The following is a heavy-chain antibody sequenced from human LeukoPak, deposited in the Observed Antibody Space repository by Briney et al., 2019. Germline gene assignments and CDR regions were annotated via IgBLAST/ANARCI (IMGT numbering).Heavy chain of an antibody. J-gene: IGHJ4*02. CDR2: IYYDGSNK. CDR3: AKERGIAVDGIYDY. D-gene: IGHD6-19*01. CDR1: GFTFSSYG. V-gene: IGHV3-33*03. Sequence: PGRALRLSCAASGFTFSSYGMHWVRQPPGKGLEWVAVIYYDGSNKYYADSVNGRFTISRDKSKNTLYLQMNSLRAEDTAVYYCAKERGIAVDGIYDYWGQGTLVTVSS.